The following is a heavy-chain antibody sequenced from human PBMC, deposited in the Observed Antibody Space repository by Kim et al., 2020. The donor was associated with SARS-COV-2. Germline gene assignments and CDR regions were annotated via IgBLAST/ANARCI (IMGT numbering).Heavy chain of an antibody. CDR1: GGSIGTYS. Sequence: SETLSLTCTVSGGSIGTYSWSWVRQPPGKGLEWIGFVLYSGASNNNPSLKSRVSISVDTSKNQFFLKLSSVTAADTAVYYCARGGPWFGESPFDIWAQGT. V-gene: IGHV4-59*01. CDR3: ARGGPWFGESPFDI. J-gene: IGHJ4*02. CDR2: VLYSGAS. D-gene: IGHD3-10*01.